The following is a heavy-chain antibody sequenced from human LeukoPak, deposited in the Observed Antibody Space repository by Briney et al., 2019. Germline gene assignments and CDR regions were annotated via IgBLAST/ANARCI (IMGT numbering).Heavy chain of an antibody. CDR3: ARVDNSYGYNGGYYFDY. CDR1: GGSISSSTYY. D-gene: IGHD5-18*01. V-gene: IGHV4-39*07. Sequence: SETLSLTCTVSGGSISSSTYYWGWIRQPPGKGLEWIGEINHSGSTNYNPSLKSRVTISVDTSKNQFSLKLSSVTAADTAVYYCARVDNSYGYNGGYYFDYWGQGTLVTVSS. CDR2: INHSGST. J-gene: IGHJ4*02.